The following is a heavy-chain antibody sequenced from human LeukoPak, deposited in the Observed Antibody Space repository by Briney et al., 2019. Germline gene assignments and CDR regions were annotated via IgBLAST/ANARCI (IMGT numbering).Heavy chain of an antibody. CDR1: GFTFSTYS. CDR3: ARVATGLYASGSYSDF. Sequence: PGGSLILSCAASGFTFSTYSMHWVRQAPGKGLEWVAVISHDGRNKYYADSVKGRFTISRDNSRNTLYLQMNSLRVDDTAVFYCARVATGLYASGSYSDFWGQGTLVTVS. CDR2: ISHDGRNK. J-gene: IGHJ4*02. V-gene: IGHV3-30*14. D-gene: IGHD3-10*01.